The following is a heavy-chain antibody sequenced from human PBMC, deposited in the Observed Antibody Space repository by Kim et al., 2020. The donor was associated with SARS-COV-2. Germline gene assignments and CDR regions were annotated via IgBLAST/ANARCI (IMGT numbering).Heavy chain of an antibody. Sequence: SETLSLTCTVSGGSISSGGYYWSWIRQHPGKGLEWIGYIYYSGSTYYNPSLKSRVTISVDTSKNQFSLKLSSVTAADTAVYYCARVRTTMIVVVMYFDYWGQRTLLTVSA. D-gene: IGHD3-22*01. J-gene: IGHJ4*02. V-gene: IGHV4-31*02. CDR3: ARVRTTMIVVVMYFDY. CDR1: GGSISSGGYY. CDR2: IYYSGST.